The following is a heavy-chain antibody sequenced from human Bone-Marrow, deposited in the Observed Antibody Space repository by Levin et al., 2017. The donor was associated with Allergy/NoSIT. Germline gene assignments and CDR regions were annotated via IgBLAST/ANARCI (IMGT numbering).Heavy chain of an antibody. CDR1: NFPFSSFE. V-gene: IGHV3-48*03. Sequence: GGSLRLSCVASNFPFSSFEMNWVRQAPGKGLEWISSITNGGSTFYADSLKGRFTISRDNSKKMVYLQMNSLSAEDTAIYYCTCSYSDDTDFYDAFDIWGQGTMVTVSS. CDR2: ITNGGST. J-gene: IGHJ3*02. D-gene: IGHD3/OR15-3a*01. CDR3: TCSYSDDTDFYDAFDI.